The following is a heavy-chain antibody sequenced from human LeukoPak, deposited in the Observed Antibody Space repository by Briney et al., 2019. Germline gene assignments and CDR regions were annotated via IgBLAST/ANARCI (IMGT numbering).Heavy chain of an antibody. CDR2: IRYDGSNK. CDR1: GFTFSSYG. CDR3: ASWGEGALDN. D-gene: IGHD1-26*01. V-gene: IGHV3-30*02. Sequence: GGSLRLSCAASGFTFSSYGMHWVRQAPGKGLEWVAFIRYDGSNKYYADSVKGRFTISRDNAKKSLYLQMNSLRVEDTGVYYCASWGEGALDNWGQGTLVTVSS. J-gene: IGHJ4*02.